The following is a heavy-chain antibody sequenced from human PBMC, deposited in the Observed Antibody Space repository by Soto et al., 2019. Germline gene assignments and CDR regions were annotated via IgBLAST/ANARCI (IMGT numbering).Heavy chain of an antibody. J-gene: IGHJ4*02. V-gene: IGHV4-30-2*01. D-gene: IGHD3-22*01. CDR1: GGSISSGGYS. CDR3: ARVSRGYYYDY. Sequence: QLQLQESGSGLVKPSQTLSLTCAVSGGSISSGGYSWSWIRQPPGKGLEWIGYIYHSGSTYYNPSLKSXXTXSXVRSKNQFSLKLSSVTAADTAVYYCARVSRGYYYDYWGQGTLVTVSS. CDR2: IYHSGST.